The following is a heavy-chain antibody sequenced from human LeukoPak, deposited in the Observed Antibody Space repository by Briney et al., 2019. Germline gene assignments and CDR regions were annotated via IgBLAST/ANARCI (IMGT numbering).Heavy chain of an antibody. CDR2: IYYSGST. J-gene: IGHJ4*02. D-gene: IGHD6-13*01. Sequence: SETLSLTCTVFGGSISSGDYYWSWIRQPPGKGLEWIGYIYYSGSTYYNPSLKSRVTISVDTSKNQFSLKLSSVTAADTAVYYCASIAAAAFDYWGQGTLVTVSS. V-gene: IGHV4-30-4*08. CDR1: GGSISSGDYY. CDR3: ASIAAAAFDY.